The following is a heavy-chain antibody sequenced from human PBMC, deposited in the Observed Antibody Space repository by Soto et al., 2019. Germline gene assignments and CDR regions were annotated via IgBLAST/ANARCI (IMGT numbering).Heavy chain of an antibody. CDR2: INKNGFTI. CDR3: ARGAVTGTPLFDY. Sequence: LGGSLRLSCAVSGFTLTTYSMNWVRQAPGKGLEWISFINKNGFTIYYADSVKGRFTISRDYAKNSLYLQMDSLRHEDTAVYYCARGAVTGTPLFDYGGLGTLVTVSS. V-gene: IGHV3-48*02. CDR1: GFTLTTYS. J-gene: IGHJ4*02. D-gene: IGHD6-19*01.